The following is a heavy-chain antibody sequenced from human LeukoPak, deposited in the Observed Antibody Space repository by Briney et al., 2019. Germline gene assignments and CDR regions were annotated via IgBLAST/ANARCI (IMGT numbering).Heavy chain of an antibody. Sequence: GGSLRLSCAASGFTFSSYSMNWVRQAPGKALEWVSSISSSSSYIYYADSVKGRFTISRDNAKNSLYLQMNSLRAEDTAVYYCATDPEDYYGSERYFDYWGQGTLVTVSS. V-gene: IGHV3-21*01. J-gene: IGHJ4*02. D-gene: IGHD3-10*01. CDR1: GFTFSSYS. CDR3: ATDPEDYYGSERYFDY. CDR2: ISSSSSYI.